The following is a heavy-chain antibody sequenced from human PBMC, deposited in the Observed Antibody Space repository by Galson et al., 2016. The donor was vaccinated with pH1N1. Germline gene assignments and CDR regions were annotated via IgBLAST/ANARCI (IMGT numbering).Heavy chain of an antibody. J-gene: IGHJ5*02. CDR1: GGIFNSNA. CDR2: IIGVFGAT. CDR3: AKSWGYHLLGNWFDP. D-gene: IGHD5-12*01. V-gene: IGHV1-69*05. Sequence: SVKVSCKASGGIFNSNAVSWVRQAPGQGLEWLGGIIGVFGATKYAEKFQGRLTITTDESRSLVSMELSSLTSADTAIYYCAKSWGYHLLGNWFDPWGQGTLVTVSS.